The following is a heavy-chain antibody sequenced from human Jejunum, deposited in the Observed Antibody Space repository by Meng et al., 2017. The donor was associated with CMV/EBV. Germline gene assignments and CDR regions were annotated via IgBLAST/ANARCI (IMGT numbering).Heavy chain of an antibody. Sequence: FTFGTYGMSWVRQAPGKGLEWVSGFSTSGGATFYADSVQGRFTLSRDQSNSTLYLQMNSLRADDTAIYYCAKDGSRSSSWQRFDSWGQGTLVTVS. CDR2: FSTSGGAT. CDR3: AKDGSRSSSWQRFDS. J-gene: IGHJ4*02. D-gene: IGHD6-13*01. CDR1: FTFGTYG. V-gene: IGHV3-23*01.